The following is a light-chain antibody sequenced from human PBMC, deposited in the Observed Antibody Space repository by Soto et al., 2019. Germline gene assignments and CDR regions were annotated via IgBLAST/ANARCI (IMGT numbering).Light chain of an antibody. V-gene: IGLV1-51*01. CDR3: GAWAGSLSVVL. J-gene: IGLJ2*01. Sequence: QSVLTQPPSVSAAPGQTVTISCSGSSANIGGNYVSWYQHIPGTAPKLVISDSDKRPSEIPDRFSGSKSGTSATLDITGLQTGDEADYYCGAWAGSLSVVLFGGGTKLTVL. CDR2: DSD. CDR1: SANIGGNY.